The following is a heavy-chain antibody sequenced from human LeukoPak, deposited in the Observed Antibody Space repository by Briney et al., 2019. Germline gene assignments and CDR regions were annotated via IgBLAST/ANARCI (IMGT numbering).Heavy chain of an antibody. CDR1: GFTFSSYA. CDR2: ISGSGGST. CDR3: AKDGVLRGYCSSTICFFDY. V-gene: IGHV3-23*01. D-gene: IGHD2-2*01. J-gene: IGHJ4*02. Sequence: PGGSLRLSCAASGFTFSSYAMSWVRQAPGKGLEWVSAISGSGGSTYYADSVKGRFTISRDNSKNTLYLQMNSLRAEDTAVYYCAKDGVLRGYCSSTICFFDYWGQGTLVTVSS.